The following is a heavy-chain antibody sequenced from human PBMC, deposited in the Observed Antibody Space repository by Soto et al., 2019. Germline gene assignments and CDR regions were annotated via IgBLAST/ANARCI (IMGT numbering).Heavy chain of an antibody. CDR3: AKGGDGNSDFYYFGMDV. D-gene: IGHD3-10*01. J-gene: IGHJ6*02. V-gene: IGHV3-30*18. Sequence: GGSLRLSCAASGFTFSSYGMHWVRQAPGKGLEWVAVISYDGSNKYYADSVKGRFTISRDNSNNTLYLQMNSLRPEDTALYYCAKGGDGNSDFYYFGMDVWGQGTTVTVSS. CDR2: ISYDGSNK. CDR1: GFTFSSYG.